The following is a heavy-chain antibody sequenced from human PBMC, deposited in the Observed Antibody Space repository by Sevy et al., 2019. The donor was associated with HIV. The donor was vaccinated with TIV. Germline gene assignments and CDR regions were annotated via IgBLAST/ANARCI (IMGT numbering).Heavy chain of an antibody. CDR1: GFTFSNYA. Sequence: GGSLRLSCAASGFTFSNYAMSWVRQAPGKGLEWVSSISSSSSYIYYADSVKGRFTISRDNAKNSLYLQMNSLRAEDTAVYYCARGSVRGSYYYYGMDVWGQGTTVTVSS. J-gene: IGHJ6*02. CDR3: ARGSVRGSYYYYGMDV. V-gene: IGHV3-21*01. CDR2: ISSSSSYI. D-gene: IGHD3-16*01.